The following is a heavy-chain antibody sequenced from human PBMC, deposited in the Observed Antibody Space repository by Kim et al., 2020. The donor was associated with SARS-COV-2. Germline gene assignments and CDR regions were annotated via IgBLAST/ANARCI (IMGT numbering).Heavy chain of an antibody. Sequence: YAQGFTGRFVFSLDTSVSTAYLQISSLKAEDTAVYYCARTVSSWYSHFDFWGQGTLVTVSS. V-gene: IGHV7-4-1*02. D-gene: IGHD6-13*01. CDR3: ARTVSSWYSHFDF. J-gene: IGHJ4*02.